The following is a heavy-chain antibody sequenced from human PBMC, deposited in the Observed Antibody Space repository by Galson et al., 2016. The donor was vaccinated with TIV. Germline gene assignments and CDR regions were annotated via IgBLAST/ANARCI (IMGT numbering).Heavy chain of an antibody. Sequence: SLRLSCAASGFTFDDYAMHRVRQPPGKGLEWVSSINWHGNSVVYADSVKGRFTISRDNGKGKTSLYLQMNSLRPEDTALYYCAKDRVADASMDYYFYHGMDVWGHGTAVTVS. CDR1: GFTFDDYA. D-gene: IGHD5-18*01. V-gene: IGHV3-9*01. CDR2: INWHGNSV. CDR3: AKDRVADASMDYYFYHGMDV. J-gene: IGHJ6*02.